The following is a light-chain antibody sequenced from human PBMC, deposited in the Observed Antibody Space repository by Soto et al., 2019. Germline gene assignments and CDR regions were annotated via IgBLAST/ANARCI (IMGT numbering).Light chain of an antibody. J-gene: IGKJ3*01. CDR2: AAS. V-gene: IGKV1-27*01. CDR3: QKYSSVPV. CDR1: QGISNF. Sequence: DIQMAQSPTSLSASVGDRVTNTCRASQGISNFVAWYQQKPGKPPKLLIYAASTLQSGVPSRFSGSGSGTDFTLTINSLQSEDVATYSCQKYSSVPVFGPGTKVEI.